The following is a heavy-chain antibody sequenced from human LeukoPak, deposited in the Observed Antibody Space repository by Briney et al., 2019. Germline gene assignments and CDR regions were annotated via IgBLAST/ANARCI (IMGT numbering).Heavy chain of an antibody. J-gene: IGHJ2*01. D-gene: IGHD4-17*01. V-gene: IGHV3-33*01. Sequence: GRSLRLSCAASGFTFSRYGMHWVRQAPGKGLEWVAVIWYDGSNQYYADSVKGRFTISRDNSKNTLYLQMNSLRAEDTAVYYCATYGDSRRRDWYFDLWGRGTLVTVSS. CDR3: ATYGDSRRRDWYFDL. CDR1: GFTFSRYG. CDR2: IWYDGSNQ.